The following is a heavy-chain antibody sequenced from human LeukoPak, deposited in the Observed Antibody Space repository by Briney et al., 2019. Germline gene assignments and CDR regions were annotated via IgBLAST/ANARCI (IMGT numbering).Heavy chain of an antibody. J-gene: IGHJ2*01. V-gene: IGHV4-39*01. Sequence: SETLSLTCTVCGGSISTSTYYWGRIRQPPGKGLEWIGSISYSGSTHNNPSLKSRVTISVDTSENQFSLKLSSVTAPDTAVYYCARRVYSGSYNWYFDLWGRGTLVTVSS. CDR1: GGSISTSTYY. CDR3: ARRVYSGSYNWYFDL. CDR2: ISYSGST. D-gene: IGHD1-26*01.